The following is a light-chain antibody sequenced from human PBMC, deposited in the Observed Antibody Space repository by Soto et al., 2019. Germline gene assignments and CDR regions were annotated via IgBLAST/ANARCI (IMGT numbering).Light chain of an antibody. CDR2: EGS. J-gene: IGLJ2*01. Sequence: QSVLTQPASVSGSPGQSITISCTGTSSDVGSYNLVSWYQQHPGKPPKLMIYEGSKRPSGVSDRFSGSKSGNTASLTISGLHSEYEADYYCCSFAGSDTVIFGGGTKLTVL. CDR1: SSDVGSYNL. CDR3: CSFAGSDTVI. V-gene: IGLV2-23*01.